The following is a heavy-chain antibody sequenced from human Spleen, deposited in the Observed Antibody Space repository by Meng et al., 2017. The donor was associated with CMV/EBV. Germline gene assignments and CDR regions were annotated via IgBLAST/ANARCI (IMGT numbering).Heavy chain of an antibody. CDR2: ISGNGGST. CDR3: AKVDWTYYYDTGGQGAFDI. Sequence: GGSLRLSCTASGFTFSSFAMSWVRQTPGKGLDWVSTISGNGGSTYYADSVKGRFAISRDNSKNTLYLQMSGLRAEDTAVYYCAKVDWTYYYDTGGQGAFDIWGQGTMVTVSS. J-gene: IGHJ3*02. CDR1: GFTFSSFA. V-gene: IGHV3-23*01. D-gene: IGHD3-22*01.